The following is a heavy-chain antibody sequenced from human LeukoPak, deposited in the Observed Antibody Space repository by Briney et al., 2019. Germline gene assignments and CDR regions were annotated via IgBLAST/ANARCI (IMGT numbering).Heavy chain of an antibody. CDR1: GFTVTSNY. CDR3: ARGGSSWTYYFDY. J-gene: IGHJ4*02. D-gene: IGHD6-13*01. V-gene: IGHV3-53*01. CDR2: IYSGGNA. Sequence: PGGSLTLSCAASGFTVTSNYMSWVRQAPGKGLEWVSVIYSGGNAYYADSVKGRFTISRDNSKNTLYLQMNSLRVEDTAVYYCARGGSSWTYYFDYWGQGTLVTVSS.